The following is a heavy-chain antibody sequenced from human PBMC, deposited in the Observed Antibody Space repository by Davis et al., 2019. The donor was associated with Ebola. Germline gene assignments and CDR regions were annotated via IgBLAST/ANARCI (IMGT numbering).Heavy chain of an antibody. V-gene: IGHV1-18*04. J-gene: IGHJ6*02. CDR2: ISAYNGNT. D-gene: IGHD2-21*01. CDR1: GYTFTNYG. Sequence: ASVKVSCKASGYTFTNYGITWVRQAPGQGLEWMGWISAYNGNTNYAQKLQGRVTMTRDTSISTAYMELSRLRSDDTAVYFCARGGLSMMVVPRDYYYGMDVWGQGTTVTVSS. CDR3: ARGGLSMMVVPRDYYYGMDV.